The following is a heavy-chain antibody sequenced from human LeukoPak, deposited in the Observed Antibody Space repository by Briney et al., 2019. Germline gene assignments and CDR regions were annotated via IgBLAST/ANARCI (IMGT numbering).Heavy chain of an antibody. D-gene: IGHD2-15*01. CDR2: INNDASST. CDR3: ARGGSGSFDY. V-gene: IGHV3-74*01. Sequence: GGSLRLSCAASGFTFSNHSMHWVRQAPGKGLVWASRINNDASSTTYADSVEGRFTISRDNAKNTLYLPMNSLRVEDTAVYYCARGGSGSFDYWGQGTLVTVSS. CDR1: GFTFSNHS. J-gene: IGHJ4*02.